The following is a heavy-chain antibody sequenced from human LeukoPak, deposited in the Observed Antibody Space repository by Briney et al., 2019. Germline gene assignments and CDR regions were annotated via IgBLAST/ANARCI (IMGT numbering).Heavy chain of an antibody. CDR3: ARHPYPRIAVATDWFDP. CDR1: GGSISSSSYY. D-gene: IGHD6-19*01. V-gene: IGHV4-39*01. J-gene: IGHJ5*02. Sequence: SETLSLTCTVSGGSISSSSYYWGWIRQPPGKGLEWIGSIYYSGSTYYNPSLKSRVTISVDTSKNQFSLKLSSVTAADTAVYYCARHPYPRIAVATDWFDPWGQGTLVTVSS. CDR2: IYYSGST.